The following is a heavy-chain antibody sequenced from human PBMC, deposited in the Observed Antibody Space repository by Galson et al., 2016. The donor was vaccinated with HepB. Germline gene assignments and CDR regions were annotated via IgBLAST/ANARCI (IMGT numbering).Heavy chain of an antibody. CDR3: ARDLGGCNGFGCSYYFDY. J-gene: IGHJ4*02. CDR1: GFNLGSFG. Sequence: SLRLSCAAAGFNLGSFGMNWVRQTPGKEPEWLAVIWYNGRNKYYADSVRGRFTFSRDTSTNMVYLQMNSLRVEDTAMYYCARDLGGCNGFGCSYYFDYWGQGILVTVSS. D-gene: IGHD2/OR15-2a*01. V-gene: IGHV3-33*01. CDR2: IWYNGRNK.